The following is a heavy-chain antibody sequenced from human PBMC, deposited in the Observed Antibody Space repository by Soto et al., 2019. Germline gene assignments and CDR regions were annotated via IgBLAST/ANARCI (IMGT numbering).Heavy chain of an antibody. J-gene: IGHJ6*02. CDR2: LYSGGRI. D-gene: IGHD3-16*01. CDR1: GFTVSDNY. V-gene: IGHV3-53*01. CDR3: ARSDRDYAYALNV. Sequence: EAQLVESGGGLIQPGGSLRLSCPASGFTVSDNYITWVRQAPGKGLEWVSLLYSGGRIYYADSVKGRFTISRDTSKTTLYLQMNSLRTEDTAVYYCARSDRDYAYALNVWGQGTTVTVSS.